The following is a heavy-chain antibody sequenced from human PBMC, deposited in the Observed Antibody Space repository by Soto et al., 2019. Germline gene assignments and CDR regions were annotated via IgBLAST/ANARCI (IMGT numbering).Heavy chain of an antibody. CDR1: GRTFSSYR. CDR2: IVPIYRTA. J-gene: IGHJ4*02. D-gene: IGHD6-13*01. CDR3: VRDSGAKLSSS. Sequence: ASVKVSCKASGRTFSSYRINWERQAPGQGLEWVGGIVPIYRTADYAQKFQGRVTITADESARTSYMELRSLKSQDTAVYYCVRDSGAKLSSSWGRGXMVTV. V-gene: IGHV1-69*13.